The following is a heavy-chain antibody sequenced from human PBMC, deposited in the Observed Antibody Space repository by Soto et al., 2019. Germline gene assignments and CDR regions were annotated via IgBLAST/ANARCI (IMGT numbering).Heavy chain of an antibody. V-gene: IGHV1-69*12. J-gene: IGHJ6*02. CDR1: GGTFSSYA. Sequence: QVQLVQSGAEVKKPGSSVKVSCKASGGTFSSYAISWVRQAPGQGLEWMGGIIPIFGTANYAQKFQGRVTITADESTSTAYMELSSLRSEDTAVYYCASETRTVTFGGVTPYGMDVWGQGTTVTVSS. CDR3: ASETRTVTFGGVTPYGMDV. D-gene: IGHD3-16*01. CDR2: IIPIFGTA.